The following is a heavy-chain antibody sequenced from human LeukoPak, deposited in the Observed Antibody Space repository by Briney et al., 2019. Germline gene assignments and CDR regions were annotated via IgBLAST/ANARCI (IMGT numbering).Heavy chain of an antibody. J-gene: IGHJ4*02. CDR3: AKQRAVTGTRVLDY. V-gene: IGHV3-30*02. D-gene: IGHD6-19*01. Sequence: GGSLRLSCAASGFTFSGYDMHWVRQAPGKGLEWVAFIRFDGSIRYYADSVKGRFTISRDNSKNTLYLQMNSQRAEDTALYYCAKQRAVTGTRVLDYWGQGTLVTVSS. CDR2: IRFDGSIR. CDR1: GFTFSGYD.